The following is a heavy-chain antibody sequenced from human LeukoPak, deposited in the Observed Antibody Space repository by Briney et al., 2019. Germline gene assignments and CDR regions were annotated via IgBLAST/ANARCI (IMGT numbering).Heavy chain of an antibody. Sequence: SETLSLTCTVSGGSISSGGYYWRWIRQHPGKGLEWIGYIYYSGSTYYNPSLKSRVTISVDTSKNQFSLKLSSVTAADTAVYYCARDYGLRTFDPWGQGTLVTVSS. J-gene: IGHJ5*02. V-gene: IGHV4-31*03. CDR2: IYYSGST. D-gene: IGHD3-16*01. CDR1: GGSISSGGYY. CDR3: ARDYGLRTFDP.